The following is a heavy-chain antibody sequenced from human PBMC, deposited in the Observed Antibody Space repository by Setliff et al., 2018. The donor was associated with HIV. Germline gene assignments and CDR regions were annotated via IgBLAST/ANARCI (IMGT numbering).Heavy chain of an antibody. V-gene: IGHV4-39*01. Sequence: SETLSLTCTVAAGSIRSSTYYWAWIRQPPGKGLEWIGTIYYSGSTYYNPSLKSRATISVDMSKNQFSLRLSSVTAADTAVYYCIIAYSSGWLAPMGFDSWGQGTLVTVSS. CDR3: IIAYSSGWLAPMGFDS. D-gene: IGHD6-19*01. CDR2: IYYSGST. CDR1: AGSIRSSTYY. J-gene: IGHJ4*02.